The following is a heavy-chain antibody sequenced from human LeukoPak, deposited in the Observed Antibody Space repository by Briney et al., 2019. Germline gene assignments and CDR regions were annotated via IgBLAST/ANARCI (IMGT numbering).Heavy chain of an antibody. V-gene: IGHV3-21*01. CDR2: ISSSSSYI. CDR3: ARDQPSYDFWSGPPALDY. Sequence: PGGSLRLSCAASGFTFSSYSMNWVRQAPGKGLEWVSSISSSSSYIYYADSVKGRFTISRDNAKNSLYLQMNSLRAEDTAVYYCARDQPSYDFWSGPPALDYWGQGTLVTVSS. J-gene: IGHJ4*02. CDR1: GFTFSSYS. D-gene: IGHD3-3*01.